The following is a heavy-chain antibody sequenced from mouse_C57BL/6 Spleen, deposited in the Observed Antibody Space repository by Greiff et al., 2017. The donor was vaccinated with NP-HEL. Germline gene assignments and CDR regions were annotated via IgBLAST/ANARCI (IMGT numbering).Heavy chain of an antibody. CDR3: ARGAYYSNYGYAMDY. J-gene: IGHJ4*01. CDR1: GYTFTDYY. D-gene: IGHD2-5*01. Sequence: VKLMESGPELVKPGASVKISCKASGYTFTDYYINWVKQRPGQGLEWIGWIFPGSGSTYYNEKFKGKATLTVDKSSSTAYMLLSSLTSEDSAVYFCARGAYYSNYGYAMDYWGQGTSVTVSS. CDR2: IFPGSGST. V-gene: IGHV1-75*01.